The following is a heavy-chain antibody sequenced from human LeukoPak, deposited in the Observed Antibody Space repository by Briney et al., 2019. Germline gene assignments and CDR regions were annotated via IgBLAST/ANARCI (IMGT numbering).Heavy chain of an antibody. J-gene: IGHJ1*01. V-gene: IGHV4-34*01. D-gene: IGHD4-17*01. Sequence: SETLSLTCAVYGGSFSGYYWSWIRQPPGKGLEWIGEINHSGSTNYNPSLKSRVTILVDTSKNQFSLKQSSVTAADTAVHYCARGHSPVTTKVSYFQHWGQGTLVTVSS. CDR2: INHSGST. CDR3: ARGHSPVTTKVSYFQH. CDR1: GGSFSGYY.